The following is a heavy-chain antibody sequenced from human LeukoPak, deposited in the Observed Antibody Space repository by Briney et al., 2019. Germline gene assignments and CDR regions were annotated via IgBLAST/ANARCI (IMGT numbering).Heavy chain of an antibody. CDR1: GFTFSNYG. D-gene: IGHD3-16*02. CDR3: AKARYIWGSYRRTPIDY. V-gene: IGHV3-23*01. CDR2: ISGSGGST. J-gene: IGHJ4*02. Sequence: GGSLRLSCAGFGFTFSNYGMNWVRQAPGKGLDWVSGISGSGGSTYYADSVKGRFTISRDNSKNTLYLQMNSLRAEDTAVYYCAKARYIWGSYRRTPIDYWGQGTLVTVSS.